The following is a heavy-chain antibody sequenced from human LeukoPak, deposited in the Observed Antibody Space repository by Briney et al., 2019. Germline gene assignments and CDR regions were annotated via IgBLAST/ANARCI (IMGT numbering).Heavy chain of an antibody. CDR2: IGGRGTST. D-gene: IGHD3-16*01. CDR1: GFTFSSFT. CDR3: GKEGGA. J-gene: IGHJ5*02. V-gene: IGHV3-23*01. Sequence: GGSLRLSCAASGFTFSSFTMTWVRQAPGKGLEWVSAIGGRGTSTYYADSLEGRFTIVRDNSKDMVYLQMNSLKVGDTAIYYCGKEGGAWGQGTQVTVSS.